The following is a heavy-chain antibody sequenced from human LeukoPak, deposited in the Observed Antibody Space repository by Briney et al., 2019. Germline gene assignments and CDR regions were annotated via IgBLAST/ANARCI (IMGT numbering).Heavy chain of an antibody. CDR1: GGSISRSSYY. CDR3: ARRNGSHRDY. CDR2: IYYSGST. Sequence: SETLSLTCTVSGGSISRSSYYWGWIRQPPGKGLEWIGSIYYSGSTYYNPSLKSRVTISVDTSKNQFSLKLSSVTAADTAVYYCARRNGSHRDYWGQGTLVTVSS. D-gene: IGHD5-24*01. J-gene: IGHJ4*02. V-gene: IGHV4-39*01.